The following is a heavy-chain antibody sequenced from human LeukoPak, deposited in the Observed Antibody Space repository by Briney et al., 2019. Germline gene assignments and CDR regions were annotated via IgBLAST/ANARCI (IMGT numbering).Heavy chain of an antibody. J-gene: IGHJ4*02. CDR2: IRSSGDTT. Sequence: GGSLRLSCAASGFTFGDYAMDWVRQAPGKGLEWVSVIRSSGDTTYYADFVKGRFTISRDNSKNTLYLQMNSLRAEDTAVYYCAKGYYASGSSLSAFDYWGQGTLVTVSS. CDR1: GFTFGDYA. D-gene: IGHD3-10*01. CDR3: AKGYYASGSSLSAFDY. V-gene: IGHV3-23*01.